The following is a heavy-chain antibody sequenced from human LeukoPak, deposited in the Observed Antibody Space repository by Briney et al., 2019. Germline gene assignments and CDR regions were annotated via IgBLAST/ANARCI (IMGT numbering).Heavy chain of an antibody. D-gene: IGHD7-27*01. Sequence: PSGTLSLTCTVSGYSISSGYYWGWIRQPPGKGLGWIGSIYHSGSTYYNPSLKSRVTISVDTSKNQFSLKLSSVTAAGTAVSYCARVTGDLLDYWGQGTLVTVSS. V-gene: IGHV4-38-2*02. CDR2: IYHSGST. J-gene: IGHJ4*02. CDR3: ARVTGDLLDY. CDR1: GYSISSGYY.